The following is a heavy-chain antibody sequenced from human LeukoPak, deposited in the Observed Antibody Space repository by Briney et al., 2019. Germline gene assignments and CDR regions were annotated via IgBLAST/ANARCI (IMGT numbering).Heavy chain of an antibody. CDR3: AKARLRQRGGNWFDP. CDR1: GFTFSSYA. D-gene: IGHD6-25*01. CDR2: ISGSGGST. J-gene: IGHJ5*02. Sequence: GGSLRLSCAASGFTFSSYAMSWVRQAPGKGLEWVSAISGSGGSTYYADSVKGRFTISRDNSKNTLYLQMNSLRAEDTAVYYCAKARLRQRGGNWFDPWGQGTLVTVSS. V-gene: IGHV3-23*01.